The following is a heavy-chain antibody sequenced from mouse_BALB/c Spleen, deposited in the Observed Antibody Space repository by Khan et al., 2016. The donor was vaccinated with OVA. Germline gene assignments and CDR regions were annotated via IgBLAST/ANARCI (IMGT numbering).Heavy chain of an antibody. V-gene: IGHV1S81*02. CDR1: GYSFTSYY. CDR2: INPSNGGT. J-gene: IGHJ3*01. D-gene: IGHD2-1*01. CDR3: TRSGYGTFAY. Sequence: VQLQESGAELVKPGASVRLSCKASGYSFTSYYLYWVKQRPGHGLEWIGDINPSNGGTHFNEKFKNKVTLTVDKSSSTAYMQLSSLTSEDSAVYYGTRSGYGTFAYWGQGTLVTVSA.